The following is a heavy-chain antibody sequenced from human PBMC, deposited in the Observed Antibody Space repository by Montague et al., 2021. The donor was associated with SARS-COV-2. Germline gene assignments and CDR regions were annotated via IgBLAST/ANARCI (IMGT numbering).Heavy chain of an antibody. V-gene: IGHV2-70*20. J-gene: IGHJ4*02. D-gene: IGHD3-9*01. CDR2: XDWXDNK. CDR3: ARSLYDILTGYYSPFDY. Sequence: PALVKPTQTLTLTCTFSGFSLSTSGMCVSWVRPPPGKALEWLALXDWXDNKFYSTSLKTRLTISKDTSKNQVVLTMTNVDPVDTATYYCARSLYDILTGYYSPFDYWGQGTLVTVSS. CDR1: GFSLSTSGMC.